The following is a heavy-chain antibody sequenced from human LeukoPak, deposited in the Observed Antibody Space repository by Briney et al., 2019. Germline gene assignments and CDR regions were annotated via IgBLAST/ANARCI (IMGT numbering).Heavy chain of an antibody. CDR3: AREIRYCSGSKCYLFDY. Sequence: GGSLRLSCAASGFTFSSYAMSWVRQAPGKGLEWVSYISSSGSTVYYADSVKGRFTISRDNAKNSLYLQMNSLRAEDAAVYYCAREIRYCSGSKCYLFDYWGQGTLVTVSS. J-gene: IGHJ4*02. CDR1: GFTFSSYA. V-gene: IGHV3-48*03. CDR2: ISSSGSTV. D-gene: IGHD2-15*01.